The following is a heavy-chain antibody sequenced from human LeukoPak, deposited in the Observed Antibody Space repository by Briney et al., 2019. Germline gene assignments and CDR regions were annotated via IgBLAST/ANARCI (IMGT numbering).Heavy chain of an antibody. CDR2: IYHSVST. Sequence: PSETLSLTCAVSGYSISSGYYWGWIRQPPGKGLEWIGSIYHSVSTYYNPSLTSRVTISVDTSKNQSSLKLGSVTAAATAVYYCARRGGDSSGYYWDYWGQGTLVTVSS. CDR1: GYSISSGYY. V-gene: IGHV4-38-2*01. J-gene: IGHJ4*02. D-gene: IGHD3-22*01. CDR3: ARRGGDSSGYYWDY.